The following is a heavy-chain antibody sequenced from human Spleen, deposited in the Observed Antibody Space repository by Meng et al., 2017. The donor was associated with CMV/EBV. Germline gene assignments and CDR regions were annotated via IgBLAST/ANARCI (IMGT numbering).Heavy chain of an antibody. CDR1: GYTFTGYY. V-gene: IGHV1-2*02. D-gene: IGHD1-26*01. J-gene: IGHJ5*02. CDR2: INPNSGGT. CDR3: ARGGGSHYKEYNWFDP. Sequence: ASVKVSCKASGYTFTGYYMHWVRQAPGQGLEWMGWINPNSGGTNYAQKFQGRVTMTRDTSISTAYMELSRVRSDDTAVYYCARGGGSHYKEYNWFDPWGQGTLVTVSS.